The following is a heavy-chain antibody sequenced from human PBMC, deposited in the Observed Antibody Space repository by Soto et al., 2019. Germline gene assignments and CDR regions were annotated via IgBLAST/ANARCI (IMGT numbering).Heavy chain of an antibody. CDR2: IYYIGTT. D-gene: IGHD3-16*01. CDR3: AREEKQLSRYGGDFDY. CDR1: DGSVNTGNYY. J-gene: IGHJ4*02. V-gene: IGHV4-61*01. Sequence: QVQLQESGPGLVKPSETLSLTCSVSDGSVNTGNYYWSWIRQPPGKGLEWIGHIYYIGTTNYNPSLKSRVTISVDTSKNQFSLKVTSVTAADTAVYFCAREEKQLSRYGGDFDYWAQGILVTVSS.